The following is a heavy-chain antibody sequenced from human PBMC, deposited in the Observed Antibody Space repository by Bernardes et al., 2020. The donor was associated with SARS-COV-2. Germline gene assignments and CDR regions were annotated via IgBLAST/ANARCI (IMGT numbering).Heavy chain of an antibody. J-gene: IGHJ4*02. V-gene: IGHV3-23*01. CDR3: AKDPVGATKYYFDY. CDR1: GFTFSSYA. D-gene: IGHD1-26*01. Sequence: GGSLRLSCAASGFTFSSYAMTWVRQAPGKGLEWVSAITPTGVGTYYADSVKGRFTISRDNSKNTLFLQMNSLRAEDTAVYYCAKDPVGATKYYFDYWGQGTLVTVSS. CDR2: ITPTGVGT.